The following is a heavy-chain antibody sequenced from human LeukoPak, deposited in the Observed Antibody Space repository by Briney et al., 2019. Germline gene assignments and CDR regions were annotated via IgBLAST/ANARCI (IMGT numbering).Heavy chain of an antibody. V-gene: IGHV4-4*02. CDR1: RASISSPNW. D-gene: IGHD6-19*01. CDR3: ASRTASALEGFDI. Sequence: SETLSLTCTVSRASISSPNWWSWVRQPPGEGLGWIGEIYHGGSTSYSPSLMSRLTISVDKSRNTFSLNLTSVTAADTAVYYCASRTASALEGFDIWGQGTLVTVSS. CDR2: IYHGGST. J-gene: IGHJ3*02.